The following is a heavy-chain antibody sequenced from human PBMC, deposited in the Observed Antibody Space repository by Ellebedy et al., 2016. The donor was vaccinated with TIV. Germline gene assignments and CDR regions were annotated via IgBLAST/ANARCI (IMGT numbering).Heavy chain of an antibody. J-gene: IGHJ4*02. CDR1: GYSFTTNW. CDR2: IYPGDSDT. Sequence: GESLKISCKASGYSFTTNWIGWVRQMPGKGLEWMGIIYPGDSDTRYSPSFEGQVTISADRSISTAYLQWSSLKASDTAIYYCARLPLGGRYLIYFDYWGQGTLVTVSS. D-gene: IGHD1-26*01. CDR3: ARLPLGGRYLIYFDY. V-gene: IGHV5-51*01.